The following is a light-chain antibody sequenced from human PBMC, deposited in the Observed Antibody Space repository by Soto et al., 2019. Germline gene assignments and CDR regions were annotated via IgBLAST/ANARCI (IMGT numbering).Light chain of an antibody. CDR1: QSVSSRY. CDR3: QQYTDWPIT. CDR2: GAS. Sequence: EIWLTQSPGTLSLSPGERATLSCRASQSVSSRYLAWYQKKTGQAPRLLIYGASSRATGIPERLSGSGYGTDLTITITSMKSDDFEVYLCQQYTDWPITFGHGTRLEIK. V-gene: IGKV3-20*01. J-gene: IGKJ5*01.